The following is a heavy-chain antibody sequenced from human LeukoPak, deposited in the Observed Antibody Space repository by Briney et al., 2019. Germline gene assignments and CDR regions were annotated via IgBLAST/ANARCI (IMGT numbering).Heavy chain of an antibody. J-gene: IGHJ4*02. CDR2: ISSSSTI. CDR1: GFTFSSYS. D-gene: IGHD3-16*01. CDR3: ARDRKDDYVWGSLMLFY. V-gene: IGHV3-48*02. Sequence: GGSLRLSCAASGFTFSSYSMNWVRQAPGKGLEWVSYISSSSTIYYADSVKGRFTISRDNAKNSLFLQMNSLRDEDTAVYYCARDRKDDYVWGSLMLFYWGQGTLVTVSS.